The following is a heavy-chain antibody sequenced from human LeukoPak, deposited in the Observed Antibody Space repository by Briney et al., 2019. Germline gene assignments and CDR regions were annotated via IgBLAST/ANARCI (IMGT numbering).Heavy chain of an antibody. CDR2: IWYDGSNK. CDR1: GFTFSSYG. CDR3: ARGLVAVAGPFDY. D-gene: IGHD6-19*01. J-gene: IGHJ4*02. V-gene: IGHV3-33*01. Sequence: GGSLRLSCAASGFTFSSYGMPWARQAPGKGLEWVAVIWYDGSNKYYADSVKGRFTISRDNSKNTLYLQMNSLRAEDTAVYYCARGLVAVAGPFDYWGQGTLVTVSS.